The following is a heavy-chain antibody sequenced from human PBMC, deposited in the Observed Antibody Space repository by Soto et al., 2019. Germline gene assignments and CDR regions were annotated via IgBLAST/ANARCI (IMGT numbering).Heavy chain of an antibody. CDR1: GGPIAPFY. J-gene: IGHJ4*02. V-gene: IGHV4-59*12. CDR2: VYYNGST. CDR3: ARTWGRGQWRDFYFDF. D-gene: IGHD6-19*01. Sequence: SETLSLTCTVSGGPIAPFYWTWIRQSPGKGLESIGYVYYNGSTNYNPALKGRVTISLDTSKSQFSLRLSSVTAADTAVYYCARTWGRGQWRDFYFDFWGQGSLVTVSS.